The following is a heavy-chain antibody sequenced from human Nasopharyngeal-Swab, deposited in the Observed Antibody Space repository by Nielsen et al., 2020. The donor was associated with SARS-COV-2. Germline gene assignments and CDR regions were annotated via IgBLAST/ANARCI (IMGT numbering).Heavy chain of an antibody. CDR3: TRDQWDIMGATHDAFDI. CDR1: GGSISSGGYY. V-gene: IGHV4-31*03. J-gene: IGHJ3*02. Sequence: SETLSLTCTVSGGSISSGGYYWSWIRQHPGKGLEWIGYIYYSGSTYYNPSLKSRVTMSVDTSKNQFSLKVSSVTAADTAVYYCTRDQWDIMGATHDAFDIWGQGTMVTVSS. D-gene: IGHD1-26*01. CDR2: IYYSGST.